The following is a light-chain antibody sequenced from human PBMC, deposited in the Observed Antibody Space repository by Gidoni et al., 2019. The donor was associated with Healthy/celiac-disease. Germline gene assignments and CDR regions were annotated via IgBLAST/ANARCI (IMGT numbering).Light chain of an antibody. Sequence: DIQMPQSPSTLSASVGDRATITCRASQSISSWLAWYQQKPGKAPKLLIYKASSLESGVTSRFSGSGSGTEFTLTISSLQPDDFATYYCQQYNSYPWTFGQGTKVEIK. CDR3: QQYNSYPWT. V-gene: IGKV1-5*03. CDR1: QSISSW. J-gene: IGKJ1*01. CDR2: KAS.